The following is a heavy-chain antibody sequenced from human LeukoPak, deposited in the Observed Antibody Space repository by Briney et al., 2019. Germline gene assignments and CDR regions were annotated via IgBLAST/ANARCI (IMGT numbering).Heavy chain of an antibody. CDR2: ISYDGSNK. CDR3: ARDKLSVESGSSWYFDY. CDR1: GFTFSSYP. Sequence: PGGSLRLSCAASGFTFSSYPMHWVRQAPGKGLEWVAVISYDGSNKYYADSVKGRFTISRDNSKNTLYLQMNSLRAEDTAVYYCARDKLSVESGSSWYFDYWGQGTLVTVSS. D-gene: IGHD6-13*01. J-gene: IGHJ4*02. V-gene: IGHV3-30-3*01.